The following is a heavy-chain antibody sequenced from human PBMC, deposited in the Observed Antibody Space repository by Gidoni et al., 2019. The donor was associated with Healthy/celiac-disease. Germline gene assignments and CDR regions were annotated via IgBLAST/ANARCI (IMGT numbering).Heavy chain of an antibody. CDR1: GFTFSSYE. Sequence: EVQLVESGGGLVQPGGSLRLSCAASGFTFSSYEMNWVRQAPGKGLEWVSYISSSGSTIYYADSVKGRFTISRDNAKNSLYLQMNSLRAEDTAVYYCASLVVIASHDAFDIWGQGTMVTVSS. CDR2: ISSSGSTI. V-gene: IGHV3-48*03. J-gene: IGHJ3*02. D-gene: IGHD2-21*01. CDR3: ASLVVIASHDAFDI.